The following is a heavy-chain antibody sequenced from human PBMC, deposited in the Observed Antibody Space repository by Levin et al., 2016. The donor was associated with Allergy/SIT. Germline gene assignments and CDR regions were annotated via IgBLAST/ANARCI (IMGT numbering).Heavy chain of an antibody. V-gene: IGHV5-10-1*01. CDR3: ARLGNNGGEYYGMDV. J-gene: IGHJ6*02. CDR1: GYSFTSYW. D-gene: IGHD2-8*01. Sequence: KVSCKGSGYSFTSYWISWVRQMPGKGLEWMGRIDPSDSYTNYSPSFQGHVTISADKSISTAYLQWSSLKASDTAMYYCARLGNNGGEYYGMDVWGQGTTVTVSS. CDR2: IDPSDSYT.